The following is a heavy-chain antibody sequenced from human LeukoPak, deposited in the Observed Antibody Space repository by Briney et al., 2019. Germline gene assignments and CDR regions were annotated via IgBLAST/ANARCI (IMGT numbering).Heavy chain of an antibody. J-gene: IGHJ4*02. CDR1: GGSISSGDYY. V-gene: IGHV4-30-4*01. CDR3: ARERAARPGGYFDY. D-gene: IGHD6-6*01. Sequence: SQTLSLTCTVSGGSISSGDYYWSWIRQPPGKGLEWIGYIYYSGSTYYNLSLKSRVTISVDTSKNQFSLKLSSVTAADTAVYYCARERAARPGGYFDYWGQGTLITVSS. CDR2: IYYSGST.